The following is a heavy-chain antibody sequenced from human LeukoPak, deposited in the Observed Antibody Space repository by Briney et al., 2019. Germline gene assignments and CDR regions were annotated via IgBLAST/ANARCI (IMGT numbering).Heavy chain of an antibody. J-gene: IGHJ4*02. D-gene: IGHD3-10*01. V-gene: IGHV1-2*02. Sequence: ASVKVSCKASGYTFTGYYMHWVRQAPGQGLEWMGWINSNSGGTNYAQKFQGRVTMTRDTSISTAYMELSRLRSDDTAVYYCARGVIGNYYGSGGIDYWGQGTLVTVSS. CDR3: ARGVIGNYYGSGGIDY. CDR2: INSNSGGT. CDR1: GYTFTGYY.